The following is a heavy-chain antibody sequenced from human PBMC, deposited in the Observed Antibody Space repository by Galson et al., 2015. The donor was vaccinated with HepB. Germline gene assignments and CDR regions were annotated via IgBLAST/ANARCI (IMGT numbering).Heavy chain of an antibody. D-gene: IGHD3-3*01. CDR1: GFTFGDYA. CDR3: AKGVAIFGVVIRSPIDY. Sequence: SLRLSCAASGFTFGDYAMSWFRQAPGKGLEWVSAISGSGGSTYYADSVKGRFTISRDNSKNTLYLQMNSLRAEDTAVYYCAKGVAIFGVVIRSPIDYWGQGTLVTVSS. V-gene: IGHV3-23*01. J-gene: IGHJ4*02. CDR2: ISGSGGST.